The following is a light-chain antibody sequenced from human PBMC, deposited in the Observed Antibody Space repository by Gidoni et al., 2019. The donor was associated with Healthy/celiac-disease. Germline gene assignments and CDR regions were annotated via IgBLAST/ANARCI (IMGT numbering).Light chain of an antibody. CDR1: QSISSW. Sequence: DIQMTQSPSTLSASVGDRVTITCRASQSISSWLAWYQQKPGKAAKLLSYKASSLESGVPSRFSGSGSGTEFTLTISSLQPDDFATYYCQQYNSYPIFTFGPGTKVDIK. V-gene: IGKV1-5*03. J-gene: IGKJ3*01. CDR2: KAS. CDR3: QQYNSYPIFT.